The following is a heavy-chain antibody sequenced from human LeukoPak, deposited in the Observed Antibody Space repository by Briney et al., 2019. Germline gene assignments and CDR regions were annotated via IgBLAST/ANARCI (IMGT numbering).Heavy chain of an antibody. CDR3: ASDRRYCSSTSCYRD. CDR1: GGSISRSSYY. J-gene: IGHJ4*02. CDR2: IYYGGST. V-gene: IGHV4-39*01. D-gene: IGHD2-2*01. Sequence: SETLSLTCTVSGGSISRSSYYWGWIRQPPGKGLKWIGSIYYGGSTYYNPSLKSRVAISVDTSKNQFSLKLTSVTAADTAVYYCASDRRYCSSTSCYRDWGQGTLVTVSS.